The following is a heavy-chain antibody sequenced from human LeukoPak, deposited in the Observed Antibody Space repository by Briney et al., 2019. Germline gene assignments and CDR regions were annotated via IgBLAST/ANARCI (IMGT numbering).Heavy chain of an antibody. CDR1: GKIFTSYW. D-gene: IGHD5-24*01. CDR3: ARRVDVDMAPGELGSDAFDI. Sequence: GESLKISCKGSGKIFTSYWIGGVRQMPGKGLEWMGIIYPGDSDTRYSPSFQGQVTISADKSISTAYPQWSSLKASDTAMYSCARRVDVDMAPGELGSDAFDIWGQGTMVTVSS. V-gene: IGHV5-51*01. CDR2: IYPGDSDT. J-gene: IGHJ3*02.